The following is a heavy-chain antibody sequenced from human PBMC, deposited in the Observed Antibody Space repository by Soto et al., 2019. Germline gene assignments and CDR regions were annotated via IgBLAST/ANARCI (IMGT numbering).Heavy chain of an antibody. CDR2: IYDSGST. J-gene: IGHJ6*02. D-gene: IGHD6-6*01. V-gene: IGHV4-30-2*01. Sequence: PSETLSLTCAVSGDSISRGGYSWTWIRQPPGKALEWIGNIYDSGSTSYNPSLKSRVTMSVGTSKNQFSLKLTSVTVADTAVYFCARGSSSYYDYGMDVWGQGITVTVSS. CDR3: ARGSSSYYDYGMDV. CDR1: GDSISRGGYS.